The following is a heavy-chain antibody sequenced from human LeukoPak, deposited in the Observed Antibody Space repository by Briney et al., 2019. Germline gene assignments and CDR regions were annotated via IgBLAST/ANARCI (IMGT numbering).Heavy chain of an antibody. CDR1: GFTFSSYA. V-gene: IGHV3-64*02. J-gene: IGHJ6*02. Sequence: GGSLRLSCAASGFTFSSYAMHWVRQAPGKGLESVSAISSNGGSTYYADSVKGRFTISRDNSKNTLYLQMGSLRAEDMAVYYCARSATWSTLTYGMDVWGQGTTVTVSS. CDR3: ARSATWSTLTYGMDV. D-gene: IGHD4-17*01. CDR2: ISSNGGST.